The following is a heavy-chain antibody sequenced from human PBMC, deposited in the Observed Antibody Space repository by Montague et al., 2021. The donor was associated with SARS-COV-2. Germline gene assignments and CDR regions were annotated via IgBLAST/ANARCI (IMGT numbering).Heavy chain of an antibody. CDR1: GGSMSDHY. D-gene: IGHD3-10*01. CDR2: IYYSGGI. CDR3: ARAVSVRRAVNWFDP. Sequence: SETLSLTCTVSGGSMSDHYWAWIRQPPVKGLEWLAYIYYSGGINSNASLKSRVTMSVDTSKNQFSLKLTSVTAADTAVYYCARAVSVRRAVNWFDPWGQGTLGTGS. V-gene: IGHV4-59*11. J-gene: IGHJ5*02.